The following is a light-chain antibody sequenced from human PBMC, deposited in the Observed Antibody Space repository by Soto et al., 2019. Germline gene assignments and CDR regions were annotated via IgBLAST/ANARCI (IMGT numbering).Light chain of an antibody. V-gene: IGKV3-15*01. J-gene: IGKJ1*01. CDR1: QSVSSN. Sequence: DKGVSQNPATLSVSQGVRATLSCRASQSVSSNLAWYQQKPGQAPRLLIYDASTRATVIPARFSGSGSGTEFTLTIGSRQAVDFAVFYCQLDNDWPRTFGQGTKVDIK. CDR2: DAS. CDR3: QLDNDWPRT.